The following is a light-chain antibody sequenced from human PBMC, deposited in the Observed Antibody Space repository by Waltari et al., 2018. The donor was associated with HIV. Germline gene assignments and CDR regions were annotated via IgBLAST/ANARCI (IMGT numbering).Light chain of an antibody. J-gene: IGLJ2*01. CDR3: SSYVSTKNVL. V-gene: IGLV2-14*03. CDR1: RSDIGGYTY. Sequence: QSALPQPASLSGSPGQSLTISCSGSRSDIGGYTYASWYQQHPGKAPKLIIYNVNHRPSGISDRFSGSRSGNTASLTISGLQAEDEAIYYCSSYVSTKNVLFGGGTKVTVV. CDR2: NVN.